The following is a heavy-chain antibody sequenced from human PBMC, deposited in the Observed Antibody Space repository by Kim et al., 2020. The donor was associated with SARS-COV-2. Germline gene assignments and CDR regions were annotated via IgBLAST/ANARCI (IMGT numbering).Heavy chain of an antibody. V-gene: IGHV3-66*01. D-gene: IGHD6-13*01. CDR2: IYSGDKT. J-gene: IGHJ4*02. Sequence: GGSLRLSCAASGFTVSSNYMSWLRQAPAKGLEWLSVIYSGDKTYYVESVKGRLTISRDNSKNTLYLQMSSLRVEDTAVYYCATNLAAAGVVWGQGTLVT. CDR1: GFTVSSNY. CDR3: ATNLAAAGVV.